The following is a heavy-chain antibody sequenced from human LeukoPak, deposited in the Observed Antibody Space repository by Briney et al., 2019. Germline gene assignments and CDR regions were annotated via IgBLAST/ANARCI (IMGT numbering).Heavy chain of an antibody. CDR1: GFTFRSYA. CDR3: VKVVGSGNSQWYFDL. CDR2: ISGSGGST. Sequence: GGSLRLSCAASGFTFRSYAMSWVRQAPGKGLEWVSGISGSGGSTYYADSVKGRFTISRDNSKNTLYLQMSSLRAEDTAVYYCVKVVGSGNSQWYFDLWGRGTLVTVSS. V-gene: IGHV3-23*01. D-gene: IGHD3-10*01. J-gene: IGHJ2*01.